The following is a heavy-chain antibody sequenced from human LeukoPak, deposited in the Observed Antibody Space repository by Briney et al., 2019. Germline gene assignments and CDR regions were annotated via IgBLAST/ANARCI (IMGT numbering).Heavy chain of an antibody. CDR1: GYTFTSYG. V-gene: IGHV1-18*01. Sequence: GASVKVSCKASGYTFTSYGISWVRQAPGQGLEWMGWISAYNGNTNYAQKLQGRVTMTTDTSTSTAYMELRSLRSDDTAVCYCARDARWDYYYDSSGYYSIFDYWGQGTLVTVSS. J-gene: IGHJ4*02. CDR2: ISAYNGNT. D-gene: IGHD3-22*01. CDR3: ARDARWDYYYDSSGYYSIFDY.